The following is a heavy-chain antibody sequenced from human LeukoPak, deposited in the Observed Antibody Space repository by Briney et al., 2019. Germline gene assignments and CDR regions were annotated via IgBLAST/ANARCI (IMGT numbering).Heavy chain of an antibody. V-gene: IGHV1-2*02. Sequence: ASVKVSCKASGYTFTGYYMHWVRQAPRQGLEWMGWINPNSGGTNYAQKFQGRVTMTRDTSISTAYMELSRLRSDDTAVYYCARTTGTTPVEAFDIWGQGTMVTVSS. CDR2: INPNSGGT. CDR3: ARTTGTTPVEAFDI. D-gene: IGHD1-7*01. CDR1: GYTFTGYY. J-gene: IGHJ3*02.